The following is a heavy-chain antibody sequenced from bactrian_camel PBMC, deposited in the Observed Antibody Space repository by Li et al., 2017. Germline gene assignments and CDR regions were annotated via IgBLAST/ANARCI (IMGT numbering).Heavy chain of an antibody. D-gene: IGHD4*01. J-gene: IGHJ4*01. Sequence: DVQLVESGGGLVQPGESLRLSCSTSGFTFSTRGMSWVRQAPGQEREGVAAIDTGDGSTYYLNSVEGRFTISHDNAKNTLYLQMNNLKEEDTAVYYCAANYCPLVGPLMDYEYHNWGQGTQVTVS. CDR2: IDTGDGST. V-gene: IGHV3S40*01. CDR3: AANYCPLVGPLMDYEYHN. CDR1: GFTFSTRG.